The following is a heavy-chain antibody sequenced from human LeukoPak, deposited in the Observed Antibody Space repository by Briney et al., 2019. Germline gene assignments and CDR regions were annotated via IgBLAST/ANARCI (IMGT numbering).Heavy chain of an antibody. D-gene: IGHD6-19*01. J-gene: IGHJ4*02. CDR2: IGPADDS. CDR1: RFTFSSYD. V-gene: IGHV3-13*01. Sequence: HPGGSLRLSCAASRFTFSSYDMHWVRQATGKGLEWVSAIGPADDSYYSGSVKGRFTISRENAKNSLYLQMNSLRAGDTAIYYCARAVAGMYYFDYWGQGILVTVSS. CDR3: ARAVAGMYYFDY.